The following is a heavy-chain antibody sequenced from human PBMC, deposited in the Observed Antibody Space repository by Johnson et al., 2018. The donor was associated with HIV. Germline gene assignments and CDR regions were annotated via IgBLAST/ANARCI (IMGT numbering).Heavy chain of an antibody. D-gene: IGHD1-7*01. V-gene: IGHV3-30*04. J-gene: IGHJ3*02. CDR1: GFTCSSYA. CDR2: ISYDGSSK. Sequence: QVQLVESGGGVVQPGRSLRLSCAASGFTCSSYAMHWVRQAPGKGLEWVAVISYDGSSKFYTNSLKGRFTISRDNTKNSLYLQMKSLRAEDTAVYYCAKGRSGTTASIDAFDIWGQGTMVTVSS. CDR3: AKGRSGTTASIDAFDI.